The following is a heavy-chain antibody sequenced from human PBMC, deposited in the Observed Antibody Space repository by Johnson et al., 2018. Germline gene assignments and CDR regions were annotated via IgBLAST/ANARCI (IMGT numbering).Heavy chain of an antibody. CDR2: ISYDGSNK. V-gene: IGHV3-30*04. CDR3: ARETGYIYGWNDAFDI. D-gene: IGHD5-18*01. CDR1: GFIFSRYA. J-gene: IGHJ3*02. Sequence: QLVQSGGGVVQPGRSLRLSCAVSGFIFSRYAMNWVRQAPGKGLEWVAVISYDGSNKYYADSVKGRFTVSRDDSRNTLYLQMNSLRAEDTAVYYCARETGYIYGWNDAFDIWGQGTMVTVSS.